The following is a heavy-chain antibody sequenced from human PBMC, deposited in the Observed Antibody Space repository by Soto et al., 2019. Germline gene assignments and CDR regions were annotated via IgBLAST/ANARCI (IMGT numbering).Heavy chain of an antibody. D-gene: IGHD2-15*01. Sequence: QVQLVQSGAEVKKPGSSVKVSCKASGGTFSSYAISWVRQAPGQGLEWMGGIIPIFGTANYAQKFQGRVTITADESTSTAYMELSSLRSEDTAVYYCARDTGEYCSGGSCYRGDNWFDPWGQGTLVTVSS. CDR2: IIPIFGTA. CDR1: GGTFSSYA. CDR3: ARDTGEYCSGGSCYRGDNWFDP. J-gene: IGHJ5*02. V-gene: IGHV1-69*01.